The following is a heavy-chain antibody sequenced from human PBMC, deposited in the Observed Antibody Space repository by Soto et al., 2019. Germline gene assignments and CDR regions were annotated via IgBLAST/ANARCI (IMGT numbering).Heavy chain of an antibody. CDR2: IIPILGIA. V-gene: IGHV1-69*04. CDR3: ARDIAGVHYYDSSGYYSPGDY. CDR1: GYTFTTYY. Sequence: ASVKVSCKASGYTFTTYYMHWVRQAPGQGLEWMGRIIPILGIANYAQKFQGRVTITADKSTSTAYMELSSLRSEDTAVYYCARDIAGVHYYDSSGYYSPGDYWGQGTLVTVSS. J-gene: IGHJ4*02. D-gene: IGHD3-22*01.